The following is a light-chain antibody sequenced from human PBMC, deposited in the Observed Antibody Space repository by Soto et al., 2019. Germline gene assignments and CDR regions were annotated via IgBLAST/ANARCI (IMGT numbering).Light chain of an antibody. CDR2: GAS. CDR3: QQYSSWPPWT. Sequence: SPGERVTLSCRTSHSVNSHVAWYQQKPGQAPRLLIYGASTRAIGISARFSGSGSGTEFTLTISGLQSEDFAVYYCQQYSSWPPWTFGQGTKVDIK. CDR1: HSVNSH. J-gene: IGKJ1*01. V-gene: IGKV3D-15*01.